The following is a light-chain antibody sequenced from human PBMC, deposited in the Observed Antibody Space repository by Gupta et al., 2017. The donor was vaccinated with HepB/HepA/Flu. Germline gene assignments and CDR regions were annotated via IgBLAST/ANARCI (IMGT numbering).Light chain of an antibody. CDR1: QSVSSSY. CDR2: GAS. J-gene: IGKJ1*01. Sequence: EIVLTQSPGTLSLSPGERATLSCRASQSVSSSYLAWYQQKPGQAPRLLIYGASSSATGIPDRFSGSGSGTDFTLTSNRRETEDCAVYYWQQYGSSRTFGQGTKVEIK. CDR3: QQYGSSRT. V-gene: IGKV3-20*01.